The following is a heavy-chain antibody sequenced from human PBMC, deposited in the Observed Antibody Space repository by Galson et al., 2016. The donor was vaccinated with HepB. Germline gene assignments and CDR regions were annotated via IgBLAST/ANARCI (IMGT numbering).Heavy chain of an antibody. CDR3: ARDFGYYCGGNCH. V-gene: IGHV3-15*07. J-gene: IGHJ4*02. D-gene: IGHD2-15*01. Sequence: SLRLSCAASGFSVSSNYIIWVRQAPGKGLEWVGRIKSKGDGETTDYAAPVKGRFTVSGDDSKNTLYLQMNSLGAEDTAVYYCARDFGYYCGGNCHWGQGTLVTVSS. CDR1: GFSVSSNY. CDR2: IKSKGDGETT.